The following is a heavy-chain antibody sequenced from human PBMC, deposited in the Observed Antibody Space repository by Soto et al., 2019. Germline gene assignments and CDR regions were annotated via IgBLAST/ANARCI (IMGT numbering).Heavy chain of an antibody. CDR2: IYPGDSDT. D-gene: IGHD6-6*01. CDR3: ARHVYSSSHYGMDV. J-gene: IGHJ6*02. Sequence: GESLKISCKGTGYSFTSYWIGWVRQMPGKGPEWIGIIYPGDSDTRYSPSFQGQVTISADKSNSTAYLQWSSLKASDTAMYYCARHVYSSSHYGMDVWGQGTTVTVSS. V-gene: IGHV5-51*01. CDR1: GYSFTSYW.